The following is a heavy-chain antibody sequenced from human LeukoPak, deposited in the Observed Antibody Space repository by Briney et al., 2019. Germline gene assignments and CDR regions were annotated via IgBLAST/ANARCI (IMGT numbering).Heavy chain of an antibody. CDR3: ASGSYYYDSSGYWVLGLGY. V-gene: IGHV4-61*08. J-gene: IGHJ4*02. D-gene: IGHD3-22*01. Sequence: PSETLSLTCTVSGDSISSGDYYWSWIRQPPGKGLEWIGYIYYSGSTNYNPSLKSRVTISVDTSKNQFSLKLSSVTAADTAVYYCASGSYYYDSSGYWVLGLGYWGQGTLVTVSS. CDR2: IYYSGST. CDR1: GDSISSGDYY.